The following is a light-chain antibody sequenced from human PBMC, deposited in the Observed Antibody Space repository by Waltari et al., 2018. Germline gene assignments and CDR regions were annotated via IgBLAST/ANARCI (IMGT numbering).Light chain of an antibody. V-gene: IGLV2-8*01. CDR3: SSYAGSNTWV. CDR2: DVN. Sequence: QSALTQPPSASGSPGQSVTFPCTGTSSDIGTYTFVSWYQPHPGKPPKLMIYDVNKRPSGVPDRFSGSKSDNTASLTVSGLQAEDESVYYCSSYAGSNTWVFGGGTKLTVV. J-gene: IGLJ3*02. CDR1: SSDIGTYTF.